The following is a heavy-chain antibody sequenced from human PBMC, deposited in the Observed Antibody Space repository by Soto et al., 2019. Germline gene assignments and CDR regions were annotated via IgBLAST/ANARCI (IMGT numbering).Heavy chain of an antibody. J-gene: IGHJ6*02. CDR2: ISGSGGST. CDR3: AKTKRGVVVVVAATPSYGMDV. V-gene: IGHV3-23*01. Sequence: LSCAASGFTFSSYAMSWVRQAPGKGLEWVSAISGSGGSTYYADSVKGRFTISRDNSKNTLYLQMNSLRAEDTAVYYCAKTKRGVVVVVAATPSYGMDVWGQGTTVTVSS. CDR1: GFTFSSYA. D-gene: IGHD2-15*01.